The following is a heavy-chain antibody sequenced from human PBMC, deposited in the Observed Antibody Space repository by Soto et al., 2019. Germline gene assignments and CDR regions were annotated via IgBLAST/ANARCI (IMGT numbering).Heavy chain of an antibody. V-gene: IGHV3-74*01. CDR3: ARDRPDISNPTDHPMFDY. Sequence: GGSLRLSCEASGFIFSSHWMHWVRQSAEKGLVWVSRINSDGSSTAYADSVKGRFTISRDNAKNTLYLQMNSLRVEDTAVYYCARDRPDISNPTDHPMFDYWGQGTHVTVSS. J-gene: IGHJ4*02. CDR1: GFIFSSHW. CDR2: INSDGSST. D-gene: IGHD6-6*01.